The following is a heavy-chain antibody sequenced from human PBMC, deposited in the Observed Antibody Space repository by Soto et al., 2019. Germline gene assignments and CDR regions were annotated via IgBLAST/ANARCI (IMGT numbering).Heavy chain of an antibody. CDR1: GFTFSDAW. J-gene: IGHJ4*02. CDR2: INSKSDGETT. Sequence: PGGSLGLSCAASGFTFSDAWMTWVRQAPGKGREWVGRINSKSDGETTDSAQPVKGRFTISRDDAENTGYLQMNSLRIDSTAVYHCAPNRAVVGPSSCDCWGQGSRV. V-gene: IGHV3-15*01. D-gene: IGHD6-25*01. CDR3: APNRAVVGPSSCDC.